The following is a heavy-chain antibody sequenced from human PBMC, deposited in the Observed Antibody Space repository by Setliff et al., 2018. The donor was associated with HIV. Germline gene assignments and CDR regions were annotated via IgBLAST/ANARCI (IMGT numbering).Heavy chain of an antibody. CDR1: GGSIDSSDYY. CDR3: ARHYGAVKSVVTVVAKYFPH. J-gene: IGHJ1*01. V-gene: IGHV4-39*01. CDR2: VYYTGST. Sequence: SETLSLTCSVSGGSIDSSDYYWGWIRQPPGKGLEWIGTVYYTGSTFYNPSLESRVTISVDTSKNQFSLKLRSVTAADTAMYYCARHYGAVKSVVTVVAKYFPHWGQGTLVTSPQ. D-gene: IGHD2-21*02.